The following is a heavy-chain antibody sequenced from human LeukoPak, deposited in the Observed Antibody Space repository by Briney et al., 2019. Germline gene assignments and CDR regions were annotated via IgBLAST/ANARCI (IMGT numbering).Heavy chain of an antibody. CDR1: GFTVSSNY. CDR2: IYSGGGT. V-gene: IGHV3-66*01. J-gene: IGHJ3*02. CDR3: ARELTTFYYDISGYYGHAFDI. D-gene: IGHD3-22*01. Sequence: GGSLRLSCAASGFTVSSNYMSWVRQAPGKGLEWVSVIYSGGGTYYADSVRGRFTISRDNSKNTLFLQMNSLRAEDTAVYYCARELTTFYYDISGYYGHAFDIWGQGTMVTVSS.